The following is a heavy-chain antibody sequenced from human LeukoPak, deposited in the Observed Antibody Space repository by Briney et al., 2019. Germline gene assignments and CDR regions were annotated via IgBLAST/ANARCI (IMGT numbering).Heavy chain of an antibody. CDR1: GFTFRNYA. CDR2: ASNDGRNI. Sequence: PGGSLRLSCAASGFTFRNYAMHWVRQAPGKGLEWVTTASNDGRNIFYTDSVKGRFTITRDNSKDTLYLQMNSLRIEDTALYYCARHWGFDYWGQGALVTVSS. D-gene: IGHD7-27*01. CDR3: ARHWGFDY. J-gene: IGHJ4*02. V-gene: IGHV3-30*04.